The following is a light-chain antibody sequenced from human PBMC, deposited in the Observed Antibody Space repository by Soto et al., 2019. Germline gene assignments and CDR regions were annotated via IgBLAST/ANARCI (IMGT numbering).Light chain of an antibody. Sequence: QSALTQPASVSGSPGQSITISCTGTSSDVGSYNLVSWYQQHPGKAPKLMIYEVSKRPSWVSNRFSGSKSGNTASLTISGIQAEDEADYYCCSYAGSSTYVFGTGTKVTVL. CDR1: SSDVGSYNL. V-gene: IGLV2-23*02. CDR2: EVS. CDR3: CSYAGSSTYV. J-gene: IGLJ1*01.